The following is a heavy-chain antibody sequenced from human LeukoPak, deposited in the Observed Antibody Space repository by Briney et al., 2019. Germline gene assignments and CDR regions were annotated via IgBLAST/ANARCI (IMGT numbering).Heavy chain of an antibody. J-gene: IGHJ3*02. Sequence: PGGSLRLSCAASGFTFSSFAMSWVRQAPGKGLEWVSGISGSGGSTYYVDSVKGRFTISRDNSKSTLYLQMNRLRAEDTAVYYCARDHMDPRLGAFDMWGQGTMVTVSS. CDR1: GFTFSSFA. D-gene: IGHD1-26*01. V-gene: IGHV3-23*01. CDR2: ISGSGGST. CDR3: ARDHMDPRLGAFDM.